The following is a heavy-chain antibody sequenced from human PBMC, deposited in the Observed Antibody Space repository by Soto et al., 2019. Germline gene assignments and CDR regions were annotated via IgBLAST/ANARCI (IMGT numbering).Heavy chain of an antibody. Sequence: SETLSLTCAVYGGSFSGYYWSWIRQPPGKGLEWIGEINHSGSTNYNPSLKSRVTISVDTSKNQFSLKLGSVTAADTAVYYCARGRYSSGWYGSAYWGQGTLATVFS. V-gene: IGHV4-34*01. CDR2: INHSGST. CDR1: GGSFSGYY. J-gene: IGHJ4*02. CDR3: ARGRYSSGWYGSAY. D-gene: IGHD6-19*01.